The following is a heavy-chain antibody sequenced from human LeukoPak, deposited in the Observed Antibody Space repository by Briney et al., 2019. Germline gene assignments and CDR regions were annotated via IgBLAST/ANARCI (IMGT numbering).Heavy chain of an antibody. CDR3: ASEYYYDSSGYGPLFDY. Sequence: SVKVSCKASGYTFTSYGINWVRQAPGQGLEWMGGIIPIFGTANYAQKFQGRVTITTDESTSTAYMELSSLRSEDTAVYYCASEYYYDSSGYGPLFDYWGQGTLVTVSS. J-gene: IGHJ4*02. CDR2: IIPIFGTA. D-gene: IGHD3-22*01. CDR1: GYTFTSYG. V-gene: IGHV1-69*05.